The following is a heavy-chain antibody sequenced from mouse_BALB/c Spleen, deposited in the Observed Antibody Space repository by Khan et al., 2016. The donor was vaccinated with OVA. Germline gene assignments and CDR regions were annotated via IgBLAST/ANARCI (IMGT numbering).Heavy chain of an antibody. J-gene: IGHJ4*01. CDR3: ARRDYVMDY. Sequence: QVQLQQPGAELVRPGTSVKVSCKASGYAFTNYLIEWVKQRPGQGLEWIGVINPGSGGTNYNEKFKGKATLTADKSSSTAYMQLSSLTSDDSAVYLCARRDYVMDYWGQGTSVTVSS. V-gene: IGHV1-54*01. CDR2: INPGSGGT. CDR1: GYAFTNYL.